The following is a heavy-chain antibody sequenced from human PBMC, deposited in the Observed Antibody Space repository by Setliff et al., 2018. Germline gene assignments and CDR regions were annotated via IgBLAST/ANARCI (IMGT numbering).Heavy chain of an antibody. J-gene: IGHJ4*01. D-gene: IGHD2-15*01. V-gene: IGHV4-39*01. CDR2: ISYSGTP. Sequence: PSETLSLTCTVSGDSISTNSYYWGWIRQAPGSGLEWIGSISYSGTPYYNASVESRVTISIDTSRNQFSLELRSVTVADTATYYCVRPGGTTVVARHFDYWGSGILVTVSS. CDR3: VRPGGTTVVARHFDY. CDR1: GDSISTNSYY.